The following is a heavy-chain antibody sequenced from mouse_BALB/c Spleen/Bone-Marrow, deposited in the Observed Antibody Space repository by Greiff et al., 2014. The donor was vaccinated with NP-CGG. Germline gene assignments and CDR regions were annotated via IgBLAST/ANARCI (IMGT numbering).Heavy chain of an antibody. CDR2: IWADGST. V-gene: IGHV2-9*02. Sequence: VQGVESGPGLVAPSQSLSITCTVSGFSLTNYGVHWVRQPPGKGLEWLGVIWADGSTNYNSALMSRLSISKDNSKSQVFFKMNSLQTDDTAMYYCARITTATGAMDYWGQGTSVTVCS. D-gene: IGHD1-2*01. CDR3: ARITTATGAMDY. J-gene: IGHJ4*01. CDR1: GFSLTNYG.